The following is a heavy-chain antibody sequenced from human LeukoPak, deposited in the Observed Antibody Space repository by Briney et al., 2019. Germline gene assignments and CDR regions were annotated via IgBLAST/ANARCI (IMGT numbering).Heavy chain of an antibody. J-gene: IGHJ4*02. D-gene: IGHD1/OR15-1a*01. CDR3: ARGEHSVDS. CDR1: GGAIRSHY. CDR2: IYSSGYT. V-gene: IGHV4-4*07. Sequence: PSETLSLTCPVSGGAIRSHYWNWIRQPAGKGLEWIGRIYSSGYTNDNPFLKSRITMSVDMSKNQFSLRLNAVTAADTAVYYCARGEHSVDSWGQGMLVTVSS.